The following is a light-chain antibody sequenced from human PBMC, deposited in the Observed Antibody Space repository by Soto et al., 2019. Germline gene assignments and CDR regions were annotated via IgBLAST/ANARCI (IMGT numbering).Light chain of an antibody. J-gene: IGKJ5*01. CDR3: MQALQTSIT. V-gene: IGKV2-28*01. CDR1: QSLLHSNGYNY. Sequence: DIVMTQSTLSLPVTPGEPASISCRASQSLLHSNGYNYLDWYLQKPGQSPQLLIYLGSNRASGVPDRFSGSGSGTDFTLKISRVEAEDVGVYYCMQALQTSITFGQGKRLEIK. CDR2: LGS.